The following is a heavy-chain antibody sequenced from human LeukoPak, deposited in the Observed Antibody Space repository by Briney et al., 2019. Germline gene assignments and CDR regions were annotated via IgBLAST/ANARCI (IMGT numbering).Heavy chain of an antibody. Sequence: SQTLSLTCTVSGGSISSGDYYWSWIRQPPGKGLEWIGYIYYSGSTNYKPTLKSRVTISVDTSKNQFSLRLSSETAADTAVYYCARLVVTATYDAFDIWGQGTMVTVSS. CDR1: GGSISSGDYY. V-gene: IGHV4-30-4*01. CDR2: IYYSGST. J-gene: IGHJ3*02. D-gene: IGHD2-21*02. CDR3: ARLVVTATYDAFDI.